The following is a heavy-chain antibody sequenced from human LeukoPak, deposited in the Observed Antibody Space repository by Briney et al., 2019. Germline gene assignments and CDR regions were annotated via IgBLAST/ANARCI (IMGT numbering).Heavy chain of an antibody. Sequence: GESLKISCKGSGYGFTSYWIGWVRQMPGKGLEWMGIIYPGDSDTRYSPSFEGQVTISADKSITTAYLQWSSLKASDTAMYYCARSAGATYFDYWGQGTLVTVSS. CDR1: GYGFTSYW. CDR2: IYPGDSDT. J-gene: IGHJ4*02. V-gene: IGHV5-51*01. CDR3: ARSAGATYFDY.